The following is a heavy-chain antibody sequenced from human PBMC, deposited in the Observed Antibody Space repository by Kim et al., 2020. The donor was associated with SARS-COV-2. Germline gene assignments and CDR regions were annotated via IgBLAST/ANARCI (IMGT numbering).Heavy chain of an antibody. CDR3: AKDLSHYYGSGSYYTQGDY. V-gene: IGHV3-23*01. D-gene: IGHD3-10*01. Sequence: GRFTISRDNSKNTLYLQMNSLRAEDTAVYYCAKDLSHYYGSGSYYTQGDYWGQGTLVTVSS. J-gene: IGHJ4*02.